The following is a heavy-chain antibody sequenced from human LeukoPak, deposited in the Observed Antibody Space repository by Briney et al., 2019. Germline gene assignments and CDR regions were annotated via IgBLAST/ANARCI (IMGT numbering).Heavy chain of an antibody. CDR2: INHSGST. CDR1: GGSFSGYY. D-gene: IGHD3-16*02. CDR3: ARAAYYDYVWGSYRSDGSFDY. V-gene: IGHV4-34*01. J-gene: IGHJ4*02. Sequence: PSETLSLTCAVYGGSFSGYYWSWIRQPPGKGLEWIGEINHSGSTNYNPSLKSRVTISVDTSKNQFSLKLSSVTAADTAVYYCARAAYYDYVWGSYRSDGSFDYWGQGILVTVSS.